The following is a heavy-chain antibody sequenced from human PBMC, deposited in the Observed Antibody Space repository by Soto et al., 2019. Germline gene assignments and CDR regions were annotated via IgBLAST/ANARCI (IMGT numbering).Heavy chain of an antibody. Sequence: EVQLVESGGGLVKPGGSLRLSCGASGFTFNSYSMNWVRQAPGKGLEWVSSISSSSSYIYYADSVKGRFTISRDNAKNSLYLQMNSLRAEDTAMYYCARDSIAGFYHNWFDPWGQGTLVTVSS. J-gene: IGHJ5*02. D-gene: IGHD3-10*01. V-gene: IGHV3-21*01. CDR2: ISSSSSYI. CDR1: GFTFNSYS. CDR3: ARDSIAGFYHNWFDP.